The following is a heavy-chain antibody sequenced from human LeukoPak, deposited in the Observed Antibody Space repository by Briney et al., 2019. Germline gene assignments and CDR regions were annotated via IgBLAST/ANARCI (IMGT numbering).Heavy chain of an antibody. V-gene: IGHV1-2*04. D-gene: IGHD1-26*01. CDR1: GYTFTGYY. J-gene: IGHJ4*02. Sequence: ASVKVSCKASGYTFTGYYMHWVRQAPGQGLEWMGWINPNSGGTNYAQKFQGWVTMTRGTSISTAYMELSRLRSDDTAVYYCAREEGWDRPFDYWGQGTLVTVSS. CDR2: INPNSGGT. CDR3: AREEGWDRPFDY.